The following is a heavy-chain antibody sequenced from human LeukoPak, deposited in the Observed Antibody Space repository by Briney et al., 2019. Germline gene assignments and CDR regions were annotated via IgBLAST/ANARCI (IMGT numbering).Heavy chain of an antibody. V-gene: IGHV3-73*01. D-gene: IGHD2-21*02. Sequence: GGSLRLSCAASAFTFSSYGMHWVRQASGKGLEWVGRIRSKANSYATAYAASVKGRFTISRDDSKNTAYLQMNSLKTEDTAVYYCTRLAYCGGDCRAGPIDYWGQGTLVTVSS. CDR1: AFTFSSYG. CDR3: TRLAYCGGDCRAGPIDY. J-gene: IGHJ4*02. CDR2: IRSKANSYAT.